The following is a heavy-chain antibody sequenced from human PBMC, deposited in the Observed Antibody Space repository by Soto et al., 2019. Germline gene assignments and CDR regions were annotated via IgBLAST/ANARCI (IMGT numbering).Heavy chain of an antibody. Sequence: SETLSLTCTVSGASINTHYWSWIRQPPGKGLEWIGQVFYSGSTNYNPSLKSRVTISIDTSTKQFSLKLTSVTAADTAVYYCARSFMVPVDSFDYWGQGTLVTVSS. CDR1: GASINTHY. CDR3: ARSFMVPVDSFDY. D-gene: IGHD3-10*01. V-gene: IGHV4-59*11. CDR2: VFYSGST. J-gene: IGHJ4*02.